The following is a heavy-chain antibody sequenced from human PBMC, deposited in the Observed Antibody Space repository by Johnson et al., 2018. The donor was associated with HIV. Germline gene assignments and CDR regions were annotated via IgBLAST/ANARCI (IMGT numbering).Heavy chain of an antibody. CDR3: ARDRYSSSSGAFDI. Sequence: EKLVESGGGVVQPGRSLRLSCAASGFTFSSYAMHWVRQAPGKGLEWVSGINWNGGSTGYADSVKARFTISRDNARNSLYLQMNSLRAEDTALYYCARDRYSSSSGAFDIWGQGTMVT. CDR1: GFTFSSYA. J-gene: IGHJ3*02. V-gene: IGHV3-20*04. CDR2: INWNGGST. D-gene: IGHD6-6*01.